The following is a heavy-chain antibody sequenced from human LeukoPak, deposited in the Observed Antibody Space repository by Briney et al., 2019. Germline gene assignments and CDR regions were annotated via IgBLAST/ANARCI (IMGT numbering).Heavy chain of an antibody. V-gene: IGHV3-43*01. CDR2: ISWDGSSR. Sequence: GGSLRLSCAASGFTFDDYTKHWVRQAPGKGLEWVSLISWDGSSRYYADSVKGRFTISRDNSKNSLYLQMNSLRTEDTALYYCARDNEAWYFDLWGRGTPVTVSS. CDR1: GFTFDDYT. CDR3: ARDNEAWYFDL. J-gene: IGHJ2*01.